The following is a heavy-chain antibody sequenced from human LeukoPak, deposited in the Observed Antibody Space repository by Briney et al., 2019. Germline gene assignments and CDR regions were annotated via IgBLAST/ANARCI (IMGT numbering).Heavy chain of an antibody. V-gene: IGHV3-7*01. CDR2: IKQDGSAK. D-gene: IGHD7-27*01. CDR1: GFTFSSHW. CDR3: ARDGPSVGIDF. Sequence: QSGGSLRLSCAASGFTFSSHWMSWVRQAPGKGLEWVANIKQDGSAKYYVDSVRGRFTISRDNAKTSLYLQMNSLRAEDTAVYYCARDGPSVGIDFWGQGALVTVS. J-gene: IGHJ4*02.